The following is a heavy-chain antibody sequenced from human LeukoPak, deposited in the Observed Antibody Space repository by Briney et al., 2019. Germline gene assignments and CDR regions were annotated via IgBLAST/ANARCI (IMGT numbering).Heavy chain of an antibody. CDR2: ISYDGSNK. V-gene: IGHV3-30-3*01. CDR1: GFTFSSYA. CDR3: ARVGVAGSPVTPPYY. J-gene: IGHJ4*02. D-gene: IGHD4-11*01. Sequence: GGSLRLSCAASGFTFSSYAMHWVRQAPGKGLGWVAIISYDGSNKYYADSVKGRFTISRDNSKNTLYLQMNSLRAEDTAVFYCARVGVAGSPVTPPYYWGQGTLVTVSS.